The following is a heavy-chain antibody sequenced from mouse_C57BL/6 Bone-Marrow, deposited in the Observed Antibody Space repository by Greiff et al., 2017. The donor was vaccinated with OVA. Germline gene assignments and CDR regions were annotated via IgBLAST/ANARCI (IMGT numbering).Heavy chain of an antibody. Sequence: QVQLQQSGAELARPGASVKLSCKASGYTFTSSGISWVKQRTGQGLEWIGEIYPRSGNTYYNEKFKGKATLTADKSSSTAYMELRSLTSEDSAVYFCARESYKYYAMDYWGQGTSVTVSS. J-gene: IGHJ4*01. CDR3: ARESYKYYAMDY. CDR2: IYPRSGNT. CDR1: GYTFTSSG. D-gene: IGHD1-3*01. V-gene: IGHV1-81*01.